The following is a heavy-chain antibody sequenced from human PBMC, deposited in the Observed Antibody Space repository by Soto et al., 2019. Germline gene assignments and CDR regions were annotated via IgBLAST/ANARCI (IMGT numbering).Heavy chain of an antibody. CDR3: ARDNYEGQGGFDL. D-gene: IGHD3-22*01. Sequence: QVQLVQSGAEVKKPGSKMKVSCKASRGTFSSYAISWVRQAPGQGLEWMGGIIPIFGTANYAQKFQGRVTITADESTSTAYMELSSLRSEVTAVYYCARDNYEGQGGFDLWGRGTLVTVSS. V-gene: IGHV1-69*12. J-gene: IGHJ2*01. CDR1: RGTFSSYA. CDR2: IIPIFGTA.